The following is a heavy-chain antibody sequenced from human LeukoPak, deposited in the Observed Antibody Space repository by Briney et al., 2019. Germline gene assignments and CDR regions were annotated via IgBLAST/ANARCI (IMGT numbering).Heavy chain of an antibody. Sequence: PGGSLRPSCAASGFTFSTYTMKWVRQAPGKGLEWVSAISGSGGSTYYADSVKGRFTISRDNSKNTLYLQMNSLRAEDTAVYYCARDSPGITIFGVVTPNGGQGTLVTVSS. D-gene: IGHD3-3*01. CDR1: GFTFSTYT. CDR2: ISGSGGST. CDR3: ARDSPGITIFGVVTPN. J-gene: IGHJ4*02. V-gene: IGHV3-23*01.